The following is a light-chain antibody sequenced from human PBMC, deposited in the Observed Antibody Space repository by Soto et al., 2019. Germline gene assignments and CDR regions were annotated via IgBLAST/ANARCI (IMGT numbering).Light chain of an antibody. J-gene: IGKJ4*01. CDR3: QQYDSSHLT. V-gene: IGKV3-20*01. CDR1: QNVISSY. Sequence: ENVLTQSPGTLSLSPGERATLSCRASQNVISSYLAWYQQKPGQAPSLLVYATSSRAAGIPDRFSGGGSGTDFTLTISRLEPEDFAVYYCQQYDSSHLTFGGGTKVEIK. CDR2: ATS.